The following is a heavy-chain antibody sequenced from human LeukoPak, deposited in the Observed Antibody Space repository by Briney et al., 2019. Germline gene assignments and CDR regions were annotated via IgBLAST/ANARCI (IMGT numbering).Heavy chain of an antibody. D-gene: IGHD3-16*01. CDR3: ARVDSRGRHFDY. CDR1: GYTFTGYY. Sequence: ASVKVSCKTSGYTFTGYYMHWVRQAPGQGLEWMGWISANSGGTNYAQKFKGRVTMTRDTSIRTAYMELSRLTSDDTAVYYCARVDSRGRHFDYWGQGTLVTVSS. V-gene: IGHV1-2*02. J-gene: IGHJ4*02. CDR2: ISANSGGT.